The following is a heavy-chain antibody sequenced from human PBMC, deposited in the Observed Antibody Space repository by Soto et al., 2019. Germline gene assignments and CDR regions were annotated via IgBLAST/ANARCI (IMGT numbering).Heavy chain of an antibody. CDR2: ITGTASST. Sequence: EVQLLESGGGFVQPGGSLRLSCAASGFRFSDFAMTWVRQAPGRGLEWVSAITGTASSTYYADSVKGRFTISRDNSKNTLYLLINSLRAEDTAIYYCAKGAEGYVVSSLDSWGQGNLVTVSS. CDR1: GFRFSDFA. CDR3: AKGAEGYVVSSLDS. D-gene: IGHD5-12*01. J-gene: IGHJ4*02. V-gene: IGHV3-23*01.